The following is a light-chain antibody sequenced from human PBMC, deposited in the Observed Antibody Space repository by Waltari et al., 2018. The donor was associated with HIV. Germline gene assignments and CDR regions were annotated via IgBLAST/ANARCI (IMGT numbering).Light chain of an antibody. CDR3: QSYDSNLSGL. V-gene: IGLV1-40*01. Sequence: SDLTQPPPVSAAPGQRATISCPGRGSNIGAGYDVPWYQQVPGRAPKVVIYGNSNRPSGVPDRFSGSKSGSSASLVITGLQSEDEADYYCQSYDSNLSGLFGGGTKVTVL. CDR2: GNS. J-gene: IGLJ2*01. CDR1: GSNIGAGYD.